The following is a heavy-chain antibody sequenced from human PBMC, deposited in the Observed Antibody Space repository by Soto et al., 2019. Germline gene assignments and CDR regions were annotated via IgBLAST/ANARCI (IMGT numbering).Heavy chain of an antibody. CDR3: AKDREYGNYGGYNWYFDL. V-gene: IGHV3-23*01. J-gene: IGHJ2*01. Sequence: EVQLLESGGGLVQPGGSLRLSCAASGFTFSSYAMSWVRQAPGKGLEWVSAISGSGGSTYYADSVKGRFTISRDNSKNALYLQRNSLRAEDTAVYYCAKDREYGNYGGYNWYFDLWGRGTLVTVSS. CDR2: ISGSGGST. D-gene: IGHD4-17*01. CDR1: GFTFSSYA.